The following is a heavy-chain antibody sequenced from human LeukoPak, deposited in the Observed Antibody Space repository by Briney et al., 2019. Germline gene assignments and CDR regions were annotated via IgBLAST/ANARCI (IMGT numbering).Heavy chain of an antibody. CDR2: ISYNGGST. Sequence: GGSLRLSCAASGFTFSSYAMHWARQAPGKGLEYVSSISYNGGSTFYANSVKGRFTISRDNSKNTVYLQMGSLRAEDMAVYYCARLAGGSYSDYWGQGTLLTVSS. CDR1: GFTFSSYA. J-gene: IGHJ4*02. V-gene: IGHV3-64*01. D-gene: IGHD1-26*01. CDR3: ARLAGGSYSDY.